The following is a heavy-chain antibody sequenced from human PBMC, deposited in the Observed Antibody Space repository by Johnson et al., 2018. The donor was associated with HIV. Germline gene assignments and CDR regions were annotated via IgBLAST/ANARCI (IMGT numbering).Heavy chain of an antibody. CDR1: GFTFSTYG. CDR2: MWYDGSNK. V-gene: IGHV3-33*06. Sequence: QVQLVESGGGVVQPGRSLRLSCAASGFTFSTYGMHWVRQAPGKGLEWVAVMWYDGSNKYYADSVKGRFTISRDNSKNTLYLQMDSLRADDTAVYYCVKEAITMEVDIWGQGTTVTVSS. CDR3: VKEAITMEVDI. D-gene: IGHD3-10*01. J-gene: IGHJ3*02.